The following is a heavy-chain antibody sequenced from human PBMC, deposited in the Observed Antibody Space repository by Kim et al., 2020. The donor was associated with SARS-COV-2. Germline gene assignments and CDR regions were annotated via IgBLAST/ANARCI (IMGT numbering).Heavy chain of an antibody. CDR3: ARVASSWFGELYGAFDI. Sequence: GGSLRLSCAASGFTFSSYAMHWVRQAPGKGLEWVAVISYDGSNKYYADSVKGRFTISRDNSKNTLYLQMNSLRAEDTAVYYCARVASSWFGELYGAFDIWGQGTMVTVSS. D-gene: IGHD3-10*01. CDR1: GFTFSSYA. V-gene: IGHV3-30*04. CDR2: ISYDGSNK. J-gene: IGHJ3*02.